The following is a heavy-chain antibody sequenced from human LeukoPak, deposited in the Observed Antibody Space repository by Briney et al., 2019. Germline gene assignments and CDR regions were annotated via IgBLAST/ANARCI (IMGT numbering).Heavy chain of an antibody. CDR3: ARAGFGCSSTSCYSAYYFDY. Sequence: ASVTVSCKASGYTFTGYYMHWVRQAPGQGLEWMGWINPNSGGTNYAQKFQGRVTMTRDTSISTAYMELSRLRSDDTAVYYCARAGFGCSSTSCYSAYYFDYWGQGTLVTVSS. D-gene: IGHD2-2*01. CDR1: GYTFTGYY. V-gene: IGHV1-2*02. CDR2: INPNSGGT. J-gene: IGHJ4*02.